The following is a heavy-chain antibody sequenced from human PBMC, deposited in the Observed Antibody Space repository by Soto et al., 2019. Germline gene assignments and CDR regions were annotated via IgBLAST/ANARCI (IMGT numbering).Heavy chain of an antibody. V-gene: IGHV5-10-1*01. Sequence: GESLKISCKGSGYSFTSYWISWVRQMPGKGLEWMGRIDPSDSYTNYSPSFQGHVTISADKSISTAYLQWSSLKASDTAMYYCASRSSSPYYYYGMDVWGQGTKVTVSS. D-gene: IGHD6-6*01. CDR2: IDPSDSYT. J-gene: IGHJ6*02. CDR1: GYSFTSYW. CDR3: ASRSSSPYYYYGMDV.